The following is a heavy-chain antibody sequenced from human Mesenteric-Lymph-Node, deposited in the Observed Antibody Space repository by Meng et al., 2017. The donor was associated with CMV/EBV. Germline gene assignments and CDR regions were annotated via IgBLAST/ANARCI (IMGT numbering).Heavy chain of an antibody. CDR3: AREKQRVPDFYFDY. CDR1: GGSISSGGHY. D-gene: IGHD6-25*01. J-gene: IGHJ4*02. V-gene: IGHV4-31*02. Sequence: GGSISSGGHYWSWIRQHPGKGLQWIGYIYFSGSTYYNPSLKSRVIISLDTSKTQFSLKVSSVTAADTAVYYCAREKQRVPDFYFDYWGQGALVTVSS. CDR2: IYFSGST.